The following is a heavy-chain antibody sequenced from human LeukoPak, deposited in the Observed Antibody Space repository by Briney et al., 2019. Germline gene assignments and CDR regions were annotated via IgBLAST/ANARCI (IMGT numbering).Heavy chain of an antibody. CDR3: ARQYYYGSGSPFDY. CDR2: IDHSYSYT. CDR1: GYSFTSYW. Sequence: GASLQISCKSSGYSFTSYWISWVRQMPGKGLECMGRIDHSYSYTNYSPSFQGHVTISADKSISTAYLQWSRLKASDTAMYYCARQYYYGSGSPFDYWGQGTLVTVSS. V-gene: IGHV5-10-1*01. D-gene: IGHD3-10*01. J-gene: IGHJ4*02.